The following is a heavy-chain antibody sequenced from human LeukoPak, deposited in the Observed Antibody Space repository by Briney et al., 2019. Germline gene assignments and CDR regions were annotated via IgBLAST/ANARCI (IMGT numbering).Heavy chain of an antibody. CDR2: IHHSGSA. CDR1: GGSISTRYYY. Sequence: SETLSLTSAVSGGSISTRYYYWGWIRQPPGKGLEWIGTIHHSGSAYYNPSLKSQVTISVDTSNNHFSLKLSSVTAGDTAVYYCASLYFYGSASFPNYWGQGILVTVST. J-gene: IGHJ4*02. CDR3: ASLYFYGSASFPNY. V-gene: IGHV4-39*02. D-gene: IGHD3-10*01.